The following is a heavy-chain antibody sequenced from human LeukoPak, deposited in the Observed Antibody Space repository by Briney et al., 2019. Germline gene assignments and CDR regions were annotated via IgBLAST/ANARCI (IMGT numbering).Heavy chain of an antibody. J-gene: IGHJ3*02. CDR2: ISSSSSYI. CDR1: GFTFSSYS. V-gene: IGHV3-21*01. Sequence: TGGSLRLSCAASGFTFSSYSMNWVRQAPGKGLEWVSSISSSSSYIYYADSMKGRFTISRDNAKNSLYLQMNSLRAEDTAVYYCARDKGWLPFGRTFAFDIWGQGTMVTVSS. CDR3: ARDKGWLPFGRTFAFDI. D-gene: IGHD5-24*01.